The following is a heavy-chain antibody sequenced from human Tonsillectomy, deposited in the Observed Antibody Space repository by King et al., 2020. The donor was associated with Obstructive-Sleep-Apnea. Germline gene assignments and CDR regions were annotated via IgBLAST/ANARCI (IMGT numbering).Heavy chain of an antibody. CDR1: GVTVSSNY. J-gene: IGHJ6*02. V-gene: IGHV3-53*04. CDR3: AREMNYYGSGSYYGMDV. Sequence: VQLVESGGGLVQPGGSLRLSCAASGVTVSSNYMSWVRQAPGKGLEWVSVIYSGGSTYYADSVKGRFTISRHNSKNTLYLQMNSLRAEDTAVYYCAREMNYYGSGSYYGMDVWGQGTTVTVSS. CDR2: IYSGGST. D-gene: IGHD3-10*01.